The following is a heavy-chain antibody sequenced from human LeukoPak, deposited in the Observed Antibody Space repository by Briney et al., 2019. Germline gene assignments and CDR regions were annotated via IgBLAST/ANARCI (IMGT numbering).Heavy chain of an antibody. Sequence: GESLKISCRASGYNFAIYWIAWVRQMPGKGLEWMGITFPGDSDTRYSPSFQGQVTISADKSISTAYLQWSSLKASDTAMYYCARLVSGSYQRHFDYWGQGTLVTVSS. V-gene: IGHV5-51*01. J-gene: IGHJ4*02. CDR3: ARLVSGSYQRHFDY. D-gene: IGHD3-10*01. CDR2: TFPGDSDT. CDR1: GYNFAIYW.